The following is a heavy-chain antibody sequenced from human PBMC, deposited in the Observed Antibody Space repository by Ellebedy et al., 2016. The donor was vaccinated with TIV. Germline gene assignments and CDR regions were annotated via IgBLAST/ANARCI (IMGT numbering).Heavy chain of an antibody. Sequence: GESLKISCAAPGFTFSSYWMSWVRQAPGKGLEWVANINQDGSEKYYVDSVKGRFTISRDNAGNSLYLQMNSLGADDTAVYYCATDGSYGDYRSPAHAFEIWGQGTMVTVSS. J-gene: IGHJ3*02. CDR1: GFTFSSYW. CDR2: INQDGSEK. V-gene: IGHV3-7*01. CDR3: ATDGSYGDYRSPAHAFEI. D-gene: IGHD4-17*01.